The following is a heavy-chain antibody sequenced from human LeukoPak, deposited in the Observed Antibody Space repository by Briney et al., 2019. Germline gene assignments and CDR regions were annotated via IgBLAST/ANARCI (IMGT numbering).Heavy chain of an antibody. Sequence: GESLKISCKGFGYRFTSYWIGWVRQMPGKGLEWMGIIYPGDSDTRYSPSFQGQVTISADKSVTTAYLQWRSLKASDTAMYYCARRIGTYTNDRWLYWFDPWGQGTLVTVSS. D-gene: IGHD4-11*01. CDR3: ARRIGTYTNDRWLYWFDP. J-gene: IGHJ5*02. CDR1: GYRFTSYW. CDR2: IYPGDSDT. V-gene: IGHV5-51*01.